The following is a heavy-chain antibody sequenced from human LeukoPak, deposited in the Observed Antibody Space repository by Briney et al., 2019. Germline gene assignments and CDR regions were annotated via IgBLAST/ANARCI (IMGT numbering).Heavy chain of an antibody. J-gene: IGHJ3*02. CDR1: GFTFSSYS. CDR2: ISSSSSYI. D-gene: IGHD5-12*01. V-gene: IGHV3-21*01. CDR3: ARDSPDIVATIEAFDI. Sequence: PGGSLRLSCAASGFTFSSYSMNWVRQAPGKGLEGVSSISSSSSYIYYADSVKGRFTISRDNAKNSLYLQMNSLRAEDTAVYYCARDSPDIVATIEAFDIWGQGTMVTVSS.